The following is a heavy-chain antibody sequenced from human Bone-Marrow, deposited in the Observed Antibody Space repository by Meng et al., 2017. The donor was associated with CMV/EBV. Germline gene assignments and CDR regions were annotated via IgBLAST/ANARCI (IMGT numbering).Heavy chain of an antibody. J-gene: IGHJ3*02. Sequence: SLKISCAASGFTFSSYAMSWVRQAPGKGLEWVSGITWNSGSIGYADSVKGRFTISRDNAKNSLYLQMNSLRAEDTALYYCVKDTNHDFWTANDAFDIWGQGTMVTVSS. V-gene: IGHV3-9*01. CDR1: GFTFSSYA. CDR2: ITWNSGSI. D-gene: IGHD3/OR15-3a*01. CDR3: VKDTNHDFWTANDAFDI.